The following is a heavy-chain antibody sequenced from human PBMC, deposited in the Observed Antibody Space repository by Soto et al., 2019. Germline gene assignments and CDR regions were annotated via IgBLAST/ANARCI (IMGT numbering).Heavy chain of an antibody. J-gene: IGHJ4*02. CDR2: ISGGSRTI. CDR3: ARDKDSSGYYWGY. CDR1: GFTFSNYA. Sequence: EVQLVESGGGLVQPGGSLRLSCAASGFTFSNYAMNWVRQAPGKGLEWVSYISGGSRTIYYSDSVKGRFTISRDNAKNSLYLQMNSLRDEDTAGYYCARDKDSSGYYWGYWGQGTLVTVSS. V-gene: IGHV3-48*02. D-gene: IGHD3-22*01.